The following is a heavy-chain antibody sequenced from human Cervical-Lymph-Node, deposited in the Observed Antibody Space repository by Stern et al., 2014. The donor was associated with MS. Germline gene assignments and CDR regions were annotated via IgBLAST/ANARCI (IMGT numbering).Heavy chain of an antibody. CDR3: ARRGLGYDGADH. CDR1: GYSFANFW. Sequence: EVHLVESGAEVRKPGESLKISCKVSGYSFANFWIGWVRQVPGKGLEWMGIIYPGESDPRISPSFQGQVTLSADESISTAYLQWSSLKASDTGIYYCARRGLGYDGADHWVQGALVTVSS. D-gene: IGHD3-16*01. J-gene: IGHJ4*02. V-gene: IGHV5-51*03. CDR2: IYPGESDP.